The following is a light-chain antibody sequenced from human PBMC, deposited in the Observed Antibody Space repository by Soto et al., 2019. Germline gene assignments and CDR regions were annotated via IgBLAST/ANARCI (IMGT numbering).Light chain of an antibody. CDR3: CSYTTSIIL. J-gene: IGLJ1*01. V-gene: IGLV2-14*01. CDR2: EVS. CDR1: SGDVGGYSS. Sequence: QSVLTQPASVSASPGQSITISCTGTSGDVGGYSSVSWYQRRPDKAPKLMIYEVSNRPSGVPNRFSGSKSGNTASLTISGLQPEDEADYYCCSYTTSIILFGTGTKLTVL.